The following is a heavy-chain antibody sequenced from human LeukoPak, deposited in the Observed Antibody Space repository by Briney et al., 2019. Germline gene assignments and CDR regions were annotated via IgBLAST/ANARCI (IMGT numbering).Heavy chain of an antibody. CDR3: ARVLDTAMEGVDY. D-gene: IGHD5-18*01. CDR1: GGSISSGDYY. J-gene: IGHJ4*02. Sequence: SETLCLTCTVSGGSISSGDYYWNWIRQPPVKGLEWIGYIYYSGSTYYNPSLKSRVTISVDTSKNQFSLKLSSVTAADTAVYYCARVLDTAMEGVDYWGQGTLVTVSS. V-gene: IGHV4-30-4*01. CDR2: IYYSGST.